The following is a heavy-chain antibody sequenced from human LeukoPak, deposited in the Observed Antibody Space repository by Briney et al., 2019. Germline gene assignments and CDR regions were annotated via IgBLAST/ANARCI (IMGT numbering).Heavy chain of an antibody. D-gene: IGHD3-10*01. CDR1: GGSISSYY. J-gene: IGHJ4*02. V-gene: IGHV4-59*01. CDR2: VYFRGTT. CDR3: ARSSRAPLDY. Sequence: KSSETLSLTCTVSGGSISSYYWSWIRQPPGKGLEWIGYVYFRGTTNYNPSIKSRVTISVDTSKNQFSLKLTSVTAADTAVYYCARSSRAPLDYWGQGSLVTVSS.